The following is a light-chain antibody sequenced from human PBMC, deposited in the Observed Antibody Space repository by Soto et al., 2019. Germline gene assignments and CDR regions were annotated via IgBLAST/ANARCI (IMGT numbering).Light chain of an antibody. V-gene: IGKV3-11*01. CDR1: QSVSSY. Sequence: EIVLTQSPATLSLSPGERATLSCRASQSVSSYLAWYQQKPGQAPRLLIYDASDRATGIPARFSGSGSGTDFTLTISSLEPEDFAVYYCQQFRNWPWTFGQGTKVGIK. CDR2: DAS. CDR3: QQFRNWPWT. J-gene: IGKJ1*01.